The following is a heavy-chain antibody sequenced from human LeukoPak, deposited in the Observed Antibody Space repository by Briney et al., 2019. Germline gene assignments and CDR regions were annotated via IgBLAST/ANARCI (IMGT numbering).Heavy chain of an antibody. CDR1: GFPFNTYA. V-gene: IGHV3-23*01. J-gene: IGHJ4*02. CDR2: IGSTER. D-gene: IGHD3-10*01. CDR3: VRDYMSGNGVYDCFEF. Sequence: GGSLRLSCEASGFPFNTYAMAWVRQLPGKGPEWVASIGSTERFYAGSVGGRFSISRDDSKNTIYLQMDSLRVEDTAIYYCVRDYMSGNGVYDCFEFWGQGTQVTVSS.